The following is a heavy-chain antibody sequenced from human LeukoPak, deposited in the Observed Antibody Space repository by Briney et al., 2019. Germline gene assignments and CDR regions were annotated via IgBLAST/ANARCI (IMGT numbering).Heavy chain of an antibody. Sequence: ASVKVSCKTYGYTFTSHGISWVRQAPGQGLEWMGWISAYNGNTNYAQKLQGRVTMTTDTSTSTAYMELRSLRSDDTAVYYCATTKYYDFWSGYLEIDPWGQGTLVTVSS. CDR2: ISAYNGNT. D-gene: IGHD3-3*01. CDR1: GYTFTSHG. V-gene: IGHV1-18*01. CDR3: ATTKYYDFWSGYLEIDP. J-gene: IGHJ5*02.